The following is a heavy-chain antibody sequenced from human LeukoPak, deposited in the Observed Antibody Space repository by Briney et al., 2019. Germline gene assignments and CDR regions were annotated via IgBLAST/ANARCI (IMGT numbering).Heavy chain of an antibody. J-gene: IGHJ4*02. Sequence: APVKVSCKASGGTFSSYAISWVRQAPGQGLEWMGWISAYNGNTNYAQKLQGRVTMTTDTSTSTAYMELRSLRSDDTAVYYCARDPSMTFDYWGQGTLVTVSS. CDR3: ARDPSMTFDY. CDR1: GGTFSSYA. V-gene: IGHV1-18*01. D-gene: IGHD2-8*01. CDR2: ISAYNGNT.